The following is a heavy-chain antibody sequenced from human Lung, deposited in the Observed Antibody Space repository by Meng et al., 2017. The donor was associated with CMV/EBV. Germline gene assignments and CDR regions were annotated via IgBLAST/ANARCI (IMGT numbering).Heavy chain of an antibody. CDR3: ARSANIVVVPAARHYFDY. CDR1: GGTFSSYA. V-gene: IGHV1-69*05. D-gene: IGHD2-2*01. CDR2: IIPIFGTA. J-gene: IGHJ4*02. Sequence: SVKVSCXASGGTFSSYAISWVRQAPGQGLEWMGGIIPIFGTANYAQKFQGRVTITTDESTSTAYMELSSLRSEDTAVYYCARSANIVVVPAARHYFDYWGQGTLVTVSS.